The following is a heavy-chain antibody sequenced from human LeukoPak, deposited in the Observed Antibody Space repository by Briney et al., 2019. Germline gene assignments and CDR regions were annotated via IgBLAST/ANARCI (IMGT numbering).Heavy chain of an antibody. CDR2: INHSGST. CDR1: GGSFGGYY. D-gene: IGHD1-1*01. Sequence: PSETLSLTCAVYGGSFGGYYWSWIRQPPWKGLEWIGEINHSGSTNYNPSLKSRVTISVDTSKNQFSLKLSSVTAADTAVYYCARGEGRVEPLYYMDVWGKGTTVTVSS. J-gene: IGHJ6*03. CDR3: ARGEGRVEPLYYMDV. V-gene: IGHV4-34*01.